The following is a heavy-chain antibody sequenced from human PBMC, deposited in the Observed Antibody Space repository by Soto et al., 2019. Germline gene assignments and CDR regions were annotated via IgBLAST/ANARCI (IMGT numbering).Heavy chain of an antibody. CDR2: ISPYSSYT. V-gene: IGHV1-18*01. CDR3: TREAIVVIPAAQPSHFDS. CDR1: GYNFIKYG. Sequence: QVQLVQSGPEVKKPGSSVKVSCKGLGYNFIKYGINWVRQAPGQGLEWMGWISPYSSYTHSAQQFQGRLTLTTDTAATPSYMELGSLRSADTAVYYCTREAIVVIPAAQPSHFDSWGQGTLVTVSS. D-gene: IGHD2-2*01. J-gene: IGHJ4*02.